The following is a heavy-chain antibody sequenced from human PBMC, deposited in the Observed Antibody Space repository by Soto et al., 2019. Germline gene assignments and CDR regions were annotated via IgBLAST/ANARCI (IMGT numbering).Heavy chain of an antibody. V-gene: IGHV3-66*01. D-gene: IGHD4-17*01. CDR1: GFTVSSNY. J-gene: IGHJ6*03. CDR2: IYSGGST. CDR3: ARDQSTASPDEYYYYYYMDD. Sequence: GGSLRLSCAASGFTVSSNYMSWVRQAPGKGLEWVSVIYSGGSTYYADSVKGRFTISRDNSKNTLYLQMNSLRAEDTAVYYCARDQSTASPDEYYYYYYMDDWGKGTTVTVTS.